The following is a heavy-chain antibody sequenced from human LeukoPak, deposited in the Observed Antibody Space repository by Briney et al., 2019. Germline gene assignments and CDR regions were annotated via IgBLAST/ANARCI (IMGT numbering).Heavy chain of an antibody. CDR1: GGSISSGGYY. D-gene: IGHD2-15*01. J-gene: IGHJ4*02. V-gene: IGHV4-30-2*01. CDR2: IFHSGST. CDR3: ARVRPPYSINY. Sequence: PSQTLSLTCTVSGGSISSGGYYWCWIRQPPGKGLEWIGYIFHSGSTYYNPSLKSRVTISVDRSKNQFSLNLSSVTAADTAIYYCARVRPPYSINYWGQGTLVTVSS.